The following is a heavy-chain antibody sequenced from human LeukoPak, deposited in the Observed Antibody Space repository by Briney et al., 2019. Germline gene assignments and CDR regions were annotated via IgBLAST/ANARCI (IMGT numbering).Heavy chain of an antibody. J-gene: IGHJ6*03. CDR2: ITSTSSYM. V-gene: IGHV3-21*01. Sequence: GGSLRLSCAASGFTFSTYNMNWVRQAPGRGLEWVSSITSTSSYMYYADSVKGRFTISRDNAQNSLYLHMSSLRAEDTAVYYCARDPYSGGYGDDYYYYMDVWGKGTTVTISS. D-gene: IGHD1-26*01. CDR1: GFTFSTYN. CDR3: ARDPYSGGYGDDYYYYMDV.